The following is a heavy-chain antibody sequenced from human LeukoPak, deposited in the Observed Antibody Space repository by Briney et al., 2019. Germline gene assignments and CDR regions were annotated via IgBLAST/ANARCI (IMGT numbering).Heavy chain of an antibody. CDR3: AIERLLPGIAVAGTGNWFDP. CDR2: INPSGGST. D-gene: IGHD6-19*01. Sequence: GASVKVSCKASGYTFTSYYMHWVQQAPGQGLEWMGIINPSGGSTSYAQKFQGRVTMTRDTSTSTVYMELSSLRSEDTAVYYCAIERLLPGIAVAGTGNWFDPWGQGTLVTVSS. CDR1: GYTFTSYY. J-gene: IGHJ5*02. V-gene: IGHV1-46*01.